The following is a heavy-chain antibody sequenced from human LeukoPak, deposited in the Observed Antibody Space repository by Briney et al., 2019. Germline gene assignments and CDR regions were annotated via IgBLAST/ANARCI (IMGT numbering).Heavy chain of an antibody. J-gene: IGHJ4*02. Sequence: SETLSLTCTVSGYSISSGYYWGWIRQPPGKGLEWIGSIYHSGSTYYNPSLKSRVTISVDTSKNQFSLKLSSVTAADTAVYYCARETSPGYYDSSGYYLTWGQGTLVTVSS. CDR1: GYSISSGYY. V-gene: IGHV4-38-2*02. D-gene: IGHD3-22*01. CDR3: ARETSPGYYDSSGYYLT. CDR2: IYHSGST.